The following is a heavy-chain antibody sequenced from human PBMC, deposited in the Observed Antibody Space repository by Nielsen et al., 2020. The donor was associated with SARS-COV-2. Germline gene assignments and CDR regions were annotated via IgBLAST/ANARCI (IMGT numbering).Heavy chain of an antibody. CDR3: ARDRGGAAMVRAVPNYYYYGMDV. J-gene: IGHJ6*02. CDR1: GFTFSSYE. D-gene: IGHD3-10*01. CDR2: ISSSGSTI. V-gene: IGHV3-48*03. Sequence: GESLKISCAASGFTFSSYEMNWVRQAPGKGLEWVSYISSSGSTIYYADSVKGRFTISRDNAKNSLYLQMNSLRAEDTAVYYCARDRGGAAMVRAVPNYYYYGMDVWGQGTTVTVSS.